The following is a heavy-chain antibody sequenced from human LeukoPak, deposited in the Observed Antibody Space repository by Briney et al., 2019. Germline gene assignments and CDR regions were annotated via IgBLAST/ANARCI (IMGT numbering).Heavy chain of an antibody. CDR1: GGSIGSYY. D-gene: IGHD2-15*01. CDR2: IYYSGST. V-gene: IGHV4-59*01. Sequence: SETLSLTCTVSGGSIGSYYWSWIRQPPGKGLEWIGYIYYSGSTNYNPSLKSRVTISVDTSKNQFSLKLTSVTAADTAVYYCAREGLQGWFDPWGQGTLVTVSS. J-gene: IGHJ5*02. CDR3: AREGLQGWFDP.